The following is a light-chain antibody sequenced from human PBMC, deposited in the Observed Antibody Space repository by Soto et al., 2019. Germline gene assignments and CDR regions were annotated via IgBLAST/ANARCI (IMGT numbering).Light chain of an antibody. J-gene: IGLJ2*01. Sequence: QAVVPQSPSASASLGASVKLTCTLSSGHSSYAIAWHQQQPEKGPRYLMKLSSDGSHSKGDGIPDRFSGSSSGAERYLTISSLQSEDEADYYCQTWDTGARVVFGGGTKLTVL. V-gene: IGLV4-69*01. CDR2: LSSDGSH. CDR3: QTWDTGARVV. CDR1: SGHSSYA.